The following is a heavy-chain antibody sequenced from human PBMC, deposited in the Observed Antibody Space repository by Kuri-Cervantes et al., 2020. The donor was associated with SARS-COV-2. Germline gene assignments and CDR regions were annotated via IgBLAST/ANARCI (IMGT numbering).Heavy chain of an antibody. D-gene: IGHD2-2*01. Sequence: GESLKISCAASGFTVSSNYVSWVRQAPGKGLEWVSVIYSGGSTYYADSVKGRFTISRDNSKNTLYLQMNSLRAEDTAVYYCARDDVVVPAATDYYYGMDVWGQGTTVTVSS. V-gene: IGHV3-66*01. J-gene: IGHJ6*02. CDR3: ARDDVVVPAATDYYYGMDV. CDR2: IYSGGST. CDR1: GFTVSSNY.